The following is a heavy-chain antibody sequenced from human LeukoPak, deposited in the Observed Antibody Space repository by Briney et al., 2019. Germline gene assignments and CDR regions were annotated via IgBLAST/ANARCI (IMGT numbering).Heavy chain of an antibody. J-gene: IGHJ4*02. CDR3: AREGTDSGSYDY. V-gene: IGHV3-23*01. CDR1: GFTFSSYG. Sequence: GGSLRLSCAASGFTFSSYGMSWVRQAPGKGLEWVSAISGSGGSTYYADSVKGRFTISRDNAKNSLYLQMNSLRAEDTAVYYCAREGTDSGSYDYWGQGTLVTVSS. CDR2: ISGSGGST. D-gene: IGHD1-26*01.